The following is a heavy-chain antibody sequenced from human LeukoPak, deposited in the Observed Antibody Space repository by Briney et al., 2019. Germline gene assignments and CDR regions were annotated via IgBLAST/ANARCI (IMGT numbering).Heavy chain of an antibody. J-gene: IGHJ3*02. CDR2: IYHSGST. D-gene: IGHD3-10*01. Sequence: SQTLSLTCTVSGGSVSSGGYYWSWIRQPPGKGLEWIGYIYHSGSTYYNPSLKSRVTISVDRSKNQFSLKLSSVTAADTAVYYCARAPRGPDAFDIWGQGTMVTVSS. CDR3: ARAPRGPDAFDI. CDR1: GGSVSSGGYY. V-gene: IGHV4-30-2*01.